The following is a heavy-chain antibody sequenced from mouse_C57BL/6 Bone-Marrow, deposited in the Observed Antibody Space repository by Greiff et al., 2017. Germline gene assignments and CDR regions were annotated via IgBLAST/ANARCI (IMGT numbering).Heavy chain of an antibody. V-gene: IGHV1-64*01. CDR2: IHPNSGST. CDR3: ARPLITTVVAHYAMDY. D-gene: IGHD1-1*01. Sequence: QVHVKQPGAELVKPGASVKLSCKASGYTFTSYWMHWVKQRPGPGLEWIGMIHPNSGSTNSNDTFTSKATLTVSQSSSTAYMQLSSLTSEVSAVYYCARPLITTVVAHYAMDYWGQGTSVTVSS. CDR1: GYTFTSYW. J-gene: IGHJ4*01.